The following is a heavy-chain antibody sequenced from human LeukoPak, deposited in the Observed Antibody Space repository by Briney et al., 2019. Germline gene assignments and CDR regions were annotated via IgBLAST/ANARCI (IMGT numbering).Heavy chain of an antibody. CDR3: ARAIAARPDH. V-gene: IGHV4-61*02. CDR2: IYTSGST. CDR1: GGSISSGSYY. Sequence: SETLSLTCTVSGGSISSGSYYWSWIRQPAGKGLEWIGRIYTSGSTNYNPSLKSRVTISVDTSKNQFSLKLSSVTAADTAVYYCARAIAARPDHWGQGTLVTVSS. D-gene: IGHD6-6*01. J-gene: IGHJ4*02.